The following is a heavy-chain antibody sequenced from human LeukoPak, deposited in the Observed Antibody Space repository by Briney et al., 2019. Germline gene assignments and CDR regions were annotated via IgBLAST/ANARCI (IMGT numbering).Heavy chain of an antibody. J-gene: IGHJ5*02. V-gene: IGHV4-30-4*08. CDR3: ARVRYCSGGSCHVGGFDP. Sequence: PSQTLSLTCTVSGGSISSVDYYWSWIRQPPGKGLEWIGYIYYSGSTYYNPSLKSRVTISVDTSKNQFSLKLSSVTAADTAVYYCARVRYCSGGSCHVGGFDPWGQGTLVTVSS. CDR1: GGSISSVDYY. CDR2: IYYSGST. D-gene: IGHD2-15*01.